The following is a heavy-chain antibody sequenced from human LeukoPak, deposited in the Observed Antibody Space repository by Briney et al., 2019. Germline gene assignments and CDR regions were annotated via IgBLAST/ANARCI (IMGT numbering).Heavy chain of an antibody. CDR3: ARGDNWGWSPDY. D-gene: IGHD7-27*01. CDR1: GGTFSSYA. CDR2: IIPIFGTA. V-gene: IGHV1-69*05. J-gene: IGHJ4*02. Sequence: ASVKVSCKASGGTFSSYAISWVRQAPGQGLEWMGGIIPIFGTANYAQKFQGRVTITRNTSISTAYMELSSLRSEDTAVYYCARGDNWGWSPDYWGQGTLVTVSS.